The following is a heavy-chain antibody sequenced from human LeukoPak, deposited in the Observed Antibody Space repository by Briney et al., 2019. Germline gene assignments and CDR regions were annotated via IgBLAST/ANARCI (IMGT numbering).Heavy chain of an antibody. CDR2: INHSGST. J-gene: IGHJ4*02. D-gene: IGHD3-22*01. CDR1: GGSFSGYY. Sequence: SENLSLNCAVYGGSFSGYYWSWLRQPQGKGLEWIGEINHSGSTNYNPSLKSRVTISVDTSKNQFSLKLSSVTAADTAVYYWAKAYYDSSGPRGDYWGQGTLVTVPS. CDR3: AKAYYDSSGPRGDY. V-gene: IGHV4-34*01.